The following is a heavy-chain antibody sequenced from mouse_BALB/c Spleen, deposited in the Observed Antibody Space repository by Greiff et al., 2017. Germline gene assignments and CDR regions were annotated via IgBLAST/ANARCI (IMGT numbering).Heavy chain of an antibody. J-gene: IGHJ3*01. CDR1: GYSITSGYY. CDR3: ARGARATSWFAY. Sequence: ESGPGLVKPSQSLSLTCSVTGYSITSGYYWNWIRQFPGNKLEWMGYISYDGSNNYNPSLKNRISITRDTSKNQFFLKLNSVTTEDTATYYCARGARATSWFAYWGQGTLVTVSA. CDR2: ISYDGSN. D-gene: IGHD3-1*01. V-gene: IGHV3-6*02.